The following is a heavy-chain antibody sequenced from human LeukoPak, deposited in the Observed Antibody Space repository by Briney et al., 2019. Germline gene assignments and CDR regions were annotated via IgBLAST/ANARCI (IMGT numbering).Heavy chain of an antibody. CDR2: ISSSSSYI. Sequence: GGSPRLSCAASEFTFSSYSMNWVRQAPGKGLEWVSSISSSSSYIYYADSVKGRFTISRDNAKNSLYLQMNSLRAEDTAVYYCARDGYCSGGSCFRLYYYGMDVWGQGTTVTVSS. CDR3: ARDGYCSGGSCFRLYYYGMDV. J-gene: IGHJ6*02. V-gene: IGHV3-21*01. CDR1: EFTFSSYS. D-gene: IGHD2-15*01.